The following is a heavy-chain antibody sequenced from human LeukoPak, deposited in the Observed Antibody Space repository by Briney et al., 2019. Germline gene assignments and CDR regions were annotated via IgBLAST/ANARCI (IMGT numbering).Heavy chain of an antibody. D-gene: IGHD6-19*01. CDR3: AREADYSSGLDALDI. J-gene: IGHJ3*02. CDR2: IYSGGST. CDR1: GFTVSSNY. V-gene: IGHV3-66*01. Sequence: GGSLRLSCAASGFTVSSNYMSWVRQAPGKGLEWVSVIYSGGSTYYADSVKGRFTISRDNSKNTLYLQMNSLRAEDTAVYYCAREADYSSGLDALDIWGQGTMVTVSS.